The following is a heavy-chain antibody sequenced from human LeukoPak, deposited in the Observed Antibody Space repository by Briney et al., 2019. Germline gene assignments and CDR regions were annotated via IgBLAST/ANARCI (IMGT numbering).Heavy chain of an antibody. CDR2: ISGSGGST. V-gene: IGHV3-23*01. D-gene: IGHD2-15*01. CDR1: GFPFSSYA. Sequence: GSLSLSCAASGFPFSSYAMSWVRQAPGKGLEWVSAISGSGGSTYYADSVKGRFTISRDNSKNTLYLQMNSLRAEDTAVYYCAKDKIVVVVAATDAFDIWGQGTMVTVSS. CDR3: AKDKIVVVVAATDAFDI. J-gene: IGHJ3*02.